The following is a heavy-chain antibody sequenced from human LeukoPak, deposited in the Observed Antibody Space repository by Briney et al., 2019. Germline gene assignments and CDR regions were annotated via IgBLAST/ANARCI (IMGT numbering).Heavy chain of an antibody. J-gene: IGHJ5*02. V-gene: IGHV4-31*03. Sequence: SQTLSLTCTVSGGSISSGGYYWSWIRQHPGKGLEWIGYIYYSGSTYYNSSLKSRVTISVDTSKDQFSLKLSSVTAADTAVYYCARFDCSSTSCQFDPWGQGTLVTVSS. CDR1: GGSISSGGYY. CDR2: IYYSGST. CDR3: ARFDCSSTSCQFDP. D-gene: IGHD2-2*01.